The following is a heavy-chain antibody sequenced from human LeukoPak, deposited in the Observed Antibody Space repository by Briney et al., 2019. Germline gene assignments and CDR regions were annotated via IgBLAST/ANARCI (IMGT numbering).Heavy chain of an antibody. D-gene: IGHD6-13*01. CDR2: INHCGST. CDR1: GGSFSGYY. Sequence: SETLSLTCAVYGGSFSGYYWSWIRQPPGKGLEWIGEINHCGSTNYNPSLKSRVTISVDTSKYQFSLKLSSVTAADTAVYYCAVRSRSNAFDIWGQGTMVTVSS. V-gene: IGHV4-34*01. CDR3: AVRSRSNAFDI. J-gene: IGHJ3*02.